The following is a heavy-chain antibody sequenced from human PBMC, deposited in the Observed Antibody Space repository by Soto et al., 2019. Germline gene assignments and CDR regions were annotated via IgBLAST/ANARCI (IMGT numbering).Heavy chain of an antibody. V-gene: IGHV1-2*04. J-gene: IGHJ3*02. CDR2: INPNSGGT. D-gene: IGHD3-16*02. CDR3: ARGRYDYIWGSYRYKGASDAFDI. Sequence: ASVKVSCKASGYTFTGYYMHWVRQAPGQGLEWMGWINPNSGGTNYAQKFQGWVTMTRDTSISTAYMELGRLRSDDTAVYYCARGRYDYIWGSYRYKGASDAFDIWGQGTMVTVSS. CDR1: GYTFTGYY.